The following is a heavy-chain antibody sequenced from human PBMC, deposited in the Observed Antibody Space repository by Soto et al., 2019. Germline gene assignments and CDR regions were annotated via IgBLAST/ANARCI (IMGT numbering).Heavy chain of an antibody. Sequence: EVQLVESGGGLVQPGRSLRLSCAASGFTFDDYAMHWVRQAPGKGLEWVSGISWNSGSIGYADSVQGRFTISRDNAKNPLYLEMTSLKAEDTALYYCAKGDYGDYEGWFCPWGQGTLVTLSS. J-gene: IGHJ5*02. CDR1: GFTFDDYA. D-gene: IGHD4-17*01. CDR2: ISWNSGSI. CDR3: AKGDYGDYEGWFCP. V-gene: IGHV3-9*01.